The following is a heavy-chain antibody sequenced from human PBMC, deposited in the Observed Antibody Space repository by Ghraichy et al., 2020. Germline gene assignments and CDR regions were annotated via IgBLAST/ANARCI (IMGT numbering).Heavy chain of an antibody. D-gene: IGHD4-17*01. Sequence: GGSLRLSCAASGFTFSSYWMSWVRQAPGKGLEWVANIKQDGSEKYYVDSVKGRFTISRDNAKNSLYLQMNSLRAEDTAVYYCARVKSHGDYAFDYWGQGTLVTVSS. V-gene: IGHV3-7*03. CDR3: ARVKSHGDYAFDY. CDR2: IKQDGSEK. CDR1: GFTFSSYW. J-gene: IGHJ4*02.